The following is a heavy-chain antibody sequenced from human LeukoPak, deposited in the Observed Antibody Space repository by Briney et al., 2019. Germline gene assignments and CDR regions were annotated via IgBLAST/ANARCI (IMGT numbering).Heavy chain of an antibody. CDR2: ISSNGGST. D-gene: IGHD5-12*01. Sequence: GGSLRLSCSASGFTFSSYAMHWVRQAPREELEYVSAISSNGGSTYYADSVKGRFTISRDNSKNTLYLQMSSLRAEDTAVYYCVKELRELTYYYGMDAWGQGTTVTVSS. V-gene: IGHV3-64D*06. CDR1: GFTFSSYA. J-gene: IGHJ6*02. CDR3: VKELRELTYYYGMDA.